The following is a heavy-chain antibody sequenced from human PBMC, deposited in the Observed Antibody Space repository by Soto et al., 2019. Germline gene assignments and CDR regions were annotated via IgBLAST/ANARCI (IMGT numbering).Heavy chain of an antibody. CDR2: ISGSGGST. J-gene: IGHJ4*02. D-gene: IGHD3-22*01. CDR1: GFTFSSYA. Sequence: PGGSLRLSCAASGFTFSSYAMSWVRQAPGKGLEWVSAISGSGGSTYYADSMKGRFTISRDNSKNTLYLQMNSLRAEDTAVYYCAKDSPSKSTLYYDSSGYYIYWGQGTLVTVSS. CDR3: AKDSPSKSTLYYDSSGYYIY. V-gene: IGHV3-23*01.